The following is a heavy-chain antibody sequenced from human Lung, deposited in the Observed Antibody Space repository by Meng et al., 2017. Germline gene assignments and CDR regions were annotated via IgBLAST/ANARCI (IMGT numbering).Heavy chain of an antibody. CDR3: ESGWCGELFGYIDL. CDR2: INTNTANP. CDR1: GSSFTSCA. D-gene: IGHD3-10*01. Sequence: QQVQPGPAVKKLWAPRKVSVMASGSSFTSCAINWVRQAHGQRLEWLGWINTNTANPTYAQRFTERFVISLDTSVTTAYPQNSGLKAEDTAVNSCESGWCGELFGYIDLWGQGTLVTVSS. J-gene: IGHJ5*02. V-gene: IGHV7-4-1*02.